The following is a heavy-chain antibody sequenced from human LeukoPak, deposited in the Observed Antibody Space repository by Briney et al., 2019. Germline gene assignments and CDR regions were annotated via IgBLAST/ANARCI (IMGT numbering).Heavy chain of an antibody. CDR2: IYYTGNT. Sequence: PSETLSLTCDVSGASISSYYWSWVRQPPGKGLEWIGHIYYTGNTNYNPSLESRLIISVDTSKNQLSLSLSSVTAADTAIYYCARHQRQGLAILSSRGQYYYYFMDVWGKGTTVIVSS. CDR1: GASISSYY. D-gene: IGHD2-2*02. V-gene: IGHV4-59*08. CDR3: ARHQRQGLAILSSRGQYYYYFMDV. J-gene: IGHJ6*03.